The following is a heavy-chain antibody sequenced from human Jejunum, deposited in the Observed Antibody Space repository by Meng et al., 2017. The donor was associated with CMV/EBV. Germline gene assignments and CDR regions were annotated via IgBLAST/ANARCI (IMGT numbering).Heavy chain of an antibody. D-gene: IGHD2/OR15-2a*01. CDR3: ARIYVRQSLNIFYGIDV. CDR2: IDEVGST. Sequence: VNSGSFFWSWVRQSPGKGLEWIGYIDEVGSTHRNPSLRSRVTISIDTSKNQFSLKVSSVTAADTAVYYCARIYVRQSLNIFYGIDVWGQGITVTVSS. J-gene: IGHJ6*02. V-gene: IGHV4-61*01. CDR1: VNSGSFF.